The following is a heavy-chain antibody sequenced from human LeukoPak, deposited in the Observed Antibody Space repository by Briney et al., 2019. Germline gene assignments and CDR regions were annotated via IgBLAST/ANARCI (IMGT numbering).Heavy chain of an antibody. CDR2: ISYDGSNK. J-gene: IGHJ3*02. D-gene: IGHD2-15*01. Sequence: PGGSLRLSCAASGFTFSSYGMHWVRQAPGKGLEWVAVISYDGSNKYYADSVKGRFTISRDNSKNTLYLQMNSLRAEDTAVFYCANGRYCSGGSCGVDAFDIWGQGTMVTVSS. V-gene: IGHV3-30*18. CDR1: GFTFSSYG. CDR3: ANGRYCSGGSCGVDAFDI.